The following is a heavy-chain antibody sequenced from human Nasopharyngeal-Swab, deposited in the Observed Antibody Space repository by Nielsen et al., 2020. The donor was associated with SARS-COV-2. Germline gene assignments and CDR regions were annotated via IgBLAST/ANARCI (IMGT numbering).Heavy chain of an antibody. J-gene: IGHJ4*02. V-gene: IGHV3-73*01. Sequence: AGSLTLSCAASCFILSAPAIHWVRQASGKGLECVGRIGDKDHNYATTYGASVQGRFTISRDDSKNTAFLQMDSLKTEDTALYYCTTDFYFDYWGQGTLVTVSS. CDR1: CFILSAPA. CDR3: TTDFYFDY. CDR2: IGDKDHNYAT.